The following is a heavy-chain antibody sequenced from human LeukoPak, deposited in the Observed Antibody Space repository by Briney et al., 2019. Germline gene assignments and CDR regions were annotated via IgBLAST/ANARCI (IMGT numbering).Heavy chain of an antibody. V-gene: IGHV3-53*01. J-gene: IGHJ6*03. CDR2: IYDSGNT. D-gene: IGHD2-2*02. CDR1: GFTVSSNY. CDR3: AKADYELLYGAYYYYMDV. Sequence: GGSLRLSCAASGFTVSSNYMSWVRQAPGKGLQWVSIIYDSGNTNYAGSVKGRFTISRDSSKNTLYLQMNSLRVEDTAVYYCAKADYELLYGAYYYYMDVWGKGTTVTVSS.